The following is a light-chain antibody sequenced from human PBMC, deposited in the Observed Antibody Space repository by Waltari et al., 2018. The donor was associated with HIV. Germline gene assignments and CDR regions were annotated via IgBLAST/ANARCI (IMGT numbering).Light chain of an antibody. CDR1: SSNIGSNT. V-gene: IGLV1-44*01. J-gene: IGLJ2*01. CDR3: AAWDDSLNGHVV. Sequence: QSVLTQPPSASGTPGQRVTISCSGSSSNIGSNTVNWYQQLPGTAPKLLIYSNIQRPSGFPDRFSGSKSGTSASLAISGLQSEDEADYYCAAWDDSLNGHVVFGGGTKLTVL. CDR2: SNI.